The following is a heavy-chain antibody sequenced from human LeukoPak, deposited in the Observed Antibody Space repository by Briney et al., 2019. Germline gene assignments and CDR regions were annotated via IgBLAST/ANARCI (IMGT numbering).Heavy chain of an antibody. Sequence: SETLSLTCTVSGGSISSGGYYWSWIRQPPGKGLEWIGYIYHSGSTYYNPSLKSRVTISVDRSKNQFSLKLSSVTAADTAVYYCARERLTTAARWYFDLWGRGTLVTVSS. D-gene: IGHD4-17*01. V-gene: IGHV4-30-2*01. CDR3: ARERLTTAARWYFDL. CDR2: IYHSGST. J-gene: IGHJ2*01. CDR1: GGSISSGGYY.